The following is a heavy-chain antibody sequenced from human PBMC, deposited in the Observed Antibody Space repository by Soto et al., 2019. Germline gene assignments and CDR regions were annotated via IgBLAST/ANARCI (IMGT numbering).Heavy chain of an antibody. CDR1: GYTFTSYG. Sequence: ASVKVSCKASGYTFTSYGISWVRQAPGQGLEWMGWISAYNGNINYAQKLQGRVTMTTDTSTSTAYMELRSLRSDDTAVYYCARAYCSSTSCYSPWFDPWGQGTLVTVSS. V-gene: IGHV1-18*01. J-gene: IGHJ5*02. CDR3: ARAYCSSTSCYSPWFDP. D-gene: IGHD2-2*01. CDR2: ISAYNGNI.